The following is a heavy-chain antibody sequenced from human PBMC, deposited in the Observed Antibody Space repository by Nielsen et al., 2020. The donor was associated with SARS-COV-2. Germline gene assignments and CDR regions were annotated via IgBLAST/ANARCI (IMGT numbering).Heavy chain of an antibody. V-gene: IGHV3-9*01. CDR3: AKLQENYGDQVHDY. CDR1: GFTFDDYA. D-gene: IGHD4-17*01. J-gene: IGHJ4*02. Sequence: GGSLRLSCAASGFTFDDYAMHWVRQAPGKGLEWVSGISWNSGSIGYADSVKGRFTISRDNAKNSLYLQMNSLRAEDTALYYCAKLQENYGDQVHDYWGQGTLVTVSS. CDR2: ISWNSGSI.